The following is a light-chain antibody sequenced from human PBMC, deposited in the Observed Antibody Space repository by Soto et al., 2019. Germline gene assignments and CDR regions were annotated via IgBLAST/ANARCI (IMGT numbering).Light chain of an antibody. CDR2: AAS. J-gene: IGKJ1*01. V-gene: IGKV1-8*01. CDR3: QQYYSYPRT. Sequence: IQMTPSPSSLSASVGDRVTITCRASQGISSYLAWYQQKPGKAPKLLIYAASTLQSGVPSRFSGSGSGTDFTLTISCLQSEDFATYYCQQYYSYPRTFGQGTKVDNK. CDR1: QGISSY.